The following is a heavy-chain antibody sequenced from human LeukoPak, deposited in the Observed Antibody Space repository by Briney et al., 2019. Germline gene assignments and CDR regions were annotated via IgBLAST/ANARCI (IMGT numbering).Heavy chain of an antibody. CDR2: MNPNSGNT. Sequence: ASVKVSCKASGYTFTGYDINWVRQATGQGLEWMGWMNPNSGNTGYAQKFQGRVTMTRNTSISTAYMELSSLRSEDTAVYYCARGGIAAAAGLFDYWGQGTLVTVSS. J-gene: IGHJ4*02. CDR3: ARGGIAAAAGLFDY. CDR1: GYTFTGYD. D-gene: IGHD6-13*01. V-gene: IGHV1-8*01.